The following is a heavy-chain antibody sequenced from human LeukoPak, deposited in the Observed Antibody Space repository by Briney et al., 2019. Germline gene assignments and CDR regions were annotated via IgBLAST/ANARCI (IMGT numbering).Heavy chain of an antibody. CDR3: VRGAGWLPDY. CDR1: GGSISSYY. V-gene: IGHV4-59*01. J-gene: IGHJ4*02. Sequence: PSETLSLTCTVSGGSISSYYWSWIRQPPGKGLEWIAYLFYSGSTDYNPSLESRVTISADTSKSQCSLKLSSVTAADTAVYYCVRGAGWLPDYWGQGTLVTVSS. D-gene: IGHD5-24*01. CDR2: LFYSGST.